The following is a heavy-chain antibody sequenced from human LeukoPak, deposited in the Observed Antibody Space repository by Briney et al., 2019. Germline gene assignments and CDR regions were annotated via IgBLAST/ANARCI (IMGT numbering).Heavy chain of an antibody. CDR2: IIPIFGTA. V-gene: IGHV1-69*13. Sequence: GPSVKVSCKASGRTFSSYAISWVRQAPGQGLEWMGGIIPIFGTANYAQKFQGRVTITADESTSTAYMELSSLRSEDTAVYYCARAFWSGYIFDYWGQGTLVTVSS. J-gene: IGHJ4*02. CDR1: GRTFSSYA. D-gene: IGHD3-3*01. CDR3: ARAFWSGYIFDY.